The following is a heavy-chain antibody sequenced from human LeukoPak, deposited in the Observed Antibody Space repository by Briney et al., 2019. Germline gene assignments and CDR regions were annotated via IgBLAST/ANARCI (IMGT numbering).Heavy chain of an antibody. V-gene: IGHV1-3*01. CDR1: GYTFTSYA. CDR2: INAGNGNT. Sequence: ASVKVSCKASGYTFTSYAMHWVRQAPGQRLEWMGWINAGNGNTKYSQKFQGRVTITRDTSASTAYMGLSSLRSEDTAVYYCARDPQYDFWSEYYFDYWGQGTLVTVSS. J-gene: IGHJ4*02. D-gene: IGHD3-3*01. CDR3: ARDPQYDFWSEYYFDY.